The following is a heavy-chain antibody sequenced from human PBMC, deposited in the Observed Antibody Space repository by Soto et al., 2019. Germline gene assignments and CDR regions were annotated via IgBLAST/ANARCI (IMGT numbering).Heavy chain of an antibody. CDR2: INPFDGSR. CDR3: ARGGSLWFGDLSIDY. Sequence: ASVKVSCKASGYIFTSYYIHWVRQAPGQGLEWMGWINPFDGSRMFAQRFQGRVTNTRDTSASTAYMELSSLRSEDTAVYYCARGGSLWFGDLSIDYWGQGTLVTSPQ. CDR1: GYIFTSYY. D-gene: IGHD3-10*01. J-gene: IGHJ4*02. V-gene: IGHV1-46*01.